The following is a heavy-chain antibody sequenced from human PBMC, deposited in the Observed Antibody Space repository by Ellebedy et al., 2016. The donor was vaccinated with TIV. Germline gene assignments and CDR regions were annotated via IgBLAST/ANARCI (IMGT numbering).Heavy chain of an antibody. Sequence: SETLSLTCIVSGGSISRSSYYWGWIRQPPEKGLEWIGSIYYSGSTYYNPSLKSRVTISVDPSKNQFSLRLSSVTAADTAVYYCARWFGELLYVRWFDPWGQGTLVTVSS. CDR3: ARWFGELLYVRWFDP. CDR2: IYYSGST. CDR1: GGSISRSSYY. V-gene: IGHV4-39*01. J-gene: IGHJ5*02. D-gene: IGHD3-10*01.